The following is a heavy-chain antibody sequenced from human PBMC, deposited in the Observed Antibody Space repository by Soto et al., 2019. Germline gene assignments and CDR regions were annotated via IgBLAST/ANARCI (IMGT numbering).Heavy chain of an antibody. CDR2: IIPIFGTA. D-gene: IGHD1-26*01. CDR3: ARSSGGNFGIIIEGTNWFAP. CDR1: GGTFSSYA. J-gene: IGHJ5*02. V-gene: IGHV1-69*06. Sequence: ASVKVSCKASGGTFSSYAISWVRQAPGQGLEWMGGIIPIFGTANYAQKFQGRVTITADKSTSTAYMELSSLRSEDTAMYYCARSSGGNFGIIIEGTNWFAPWGQGTLVTVSS.